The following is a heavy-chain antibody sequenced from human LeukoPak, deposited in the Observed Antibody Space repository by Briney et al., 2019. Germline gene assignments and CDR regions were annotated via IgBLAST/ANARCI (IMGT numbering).Heavy chain of an antibody. J-gene: IGHJ3*02. D-gene: IGHD3-22*01. CDR3: AIENFDSSNPGSGAPAFDI. CDR2: IWSDGSQK. V-gene: IGHV3-33*01. CDR1: ELTFSAYG. Sequence: GGSLRLSCATSELTFSAYGMHWVRQAPGKGLEWVAMIWSDGSQKYYADSVKGRCTISRDNSKNTMYLQMNNLRAEDTALYYCAIENFDSSNPGSGAPAFDIWGQGTMVTVSS.